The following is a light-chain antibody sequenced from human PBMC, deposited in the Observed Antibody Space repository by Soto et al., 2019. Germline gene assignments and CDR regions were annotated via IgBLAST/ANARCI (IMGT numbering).Light chain of an antibody. J-gene: IGLJ1*01. Sequence: QSVLTQPPSASGSPGQSVTISCTGTSGDVGGYDYVSWYQQHPDKAPKLMIYEVTKRPLGVPDRFSGSKSGNTASLTVSGLQAEDEADYYCSSYAGSDNPYVFGTGNKVT. V-gene: IGLV2-8*01. CDR2: EVT. CDR3: SSYAGSDNPYV. CDR1: SGDVGGYDY.